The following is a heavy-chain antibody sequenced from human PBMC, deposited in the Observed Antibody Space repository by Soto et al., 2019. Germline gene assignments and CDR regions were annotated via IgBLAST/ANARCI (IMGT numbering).Heavy chain of an antibody. CDR3: YSFFQLRGRLFDS. Sequence: EVQLVESGGGFVESGGSLRLSCAASGFSFKDAWMTWVRQAPGKGLEWVGRIKSSTDGGTADYGAAVKGRFTMSRDDSQETLYLHMDGMKREDTGVYYCYSFFQLRGRLFDSWGPGTQVNVSS. V-gene: IGHV3-15*07. CDR1: GFSFKDAW. J-gene: IGHJ4*02. CDR2: IKSSTDGGTA. D-gene: IGHD3-16*01.